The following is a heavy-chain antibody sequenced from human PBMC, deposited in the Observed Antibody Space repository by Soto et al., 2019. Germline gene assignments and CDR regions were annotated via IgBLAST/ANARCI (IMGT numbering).Heavy chain of an antibody. CDR3: STDIGIYGLDI. Sequence: EVQLVESGGGFVQPGGSLRLSCVASRFSFTNAWMRWVRQAPGKGPEWVGRIKSKTDSGTADYAAPVKGRFTISRDDSQNTLSLHRDTLKTEDTALYHCSTDIGIYGLDIWGQGTTVTVSS. V-gene: IGHV3-15*01. J-gene: IGHJ6*02. CDR1: RFSFTNAW. D-gene: IGHD1-26*01. CDR2: IKSKTDSGTA.